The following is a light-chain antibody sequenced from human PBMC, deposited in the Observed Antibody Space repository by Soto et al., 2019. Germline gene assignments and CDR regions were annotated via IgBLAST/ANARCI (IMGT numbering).Light chain of an antibody. CDR1: PSVSSSY. J-gene: IGKJ5*01. V-gene: IGKV3-20*01. CDR2: GAS. CDR3: QQYCSSPFT. Sequence: ELLLTQSPGPLALSPVERATLSCRASPSVSSSYLAWYQQKPGQAPRLLIYGASSRATGIPDRFSGSGSGTDFTLTISRLETEDFPLYSCQQYCSSPFTSGQGSRLEIK.